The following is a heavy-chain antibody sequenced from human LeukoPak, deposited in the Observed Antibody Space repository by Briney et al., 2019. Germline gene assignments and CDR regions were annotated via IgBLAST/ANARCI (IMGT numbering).Heavy chain of an antibody. D-gene: IGHD2-2*01. CDR2: TSTYNGNT. V-gene: IGHV1-18*01. Sequence: ASVKVSCKASGYTFSSYGISWVRQAPGQGLEWMGWTSTYNGNTNYAQKLQGRVTMTTDTSTSTAYMELRSLSSDDTAIYYCARDQGYCSSTSCSQFDYWGQGTRVTVSP. J-gene: IGHJ4*02. CDR1: GYTFSSYG. CDR3: ARDQGYCSSTSCSQFDY.